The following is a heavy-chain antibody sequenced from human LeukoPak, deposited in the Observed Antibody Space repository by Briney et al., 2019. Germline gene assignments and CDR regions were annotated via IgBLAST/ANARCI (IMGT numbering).Heavy chain of an antibody. J-gene: IGHJ4*02. CDR2: IIPIFGTA. V-gene: IGHV1-69*13. D-gene: IGHD3-22*01. Sequence: ASVKVSCKASGGTFSSYAISWVRQAPGQGLEWMGGIIPIFGTANYAQKCQGRVTITADESTSTAYMELSSLRSEDTAVYYCARGGGNDSSVRLDYWGQGTLVTVSS. CDR3: ARGGGNDSSVRLDY. CDR1: GGTFSSYA.